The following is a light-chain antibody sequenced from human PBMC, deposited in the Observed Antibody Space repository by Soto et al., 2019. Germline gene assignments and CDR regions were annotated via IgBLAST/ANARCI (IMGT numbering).Light chain of an antibody. V-gene: IGKV3-15*01. J-gene: IGKJ1*01. Sequence: EIVMTHSPSTLSVSPGERATFSCRASQSVSSNLAWYQQKPGQAPRLLIYGASIRATGIPARFSGSGSGTEFTITISSLQSEDFAVYYCQHYNNWSPWTFGQGTKVDIK. CDR3: QHYNNWSPWT. CDR1: QSVSSN. CDR2: GAS.